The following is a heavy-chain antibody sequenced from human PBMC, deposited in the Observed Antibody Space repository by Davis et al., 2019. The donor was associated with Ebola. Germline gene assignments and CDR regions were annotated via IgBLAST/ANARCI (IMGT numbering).Heavy chain of an antibody. V-gene: IGHV3-48*03. J-gene: IGHJ4*02. D-gene: IGHD5-18*01. CDR2: ISGSATST. CDR3: VPGTWI. CDR1: GFTFYRYE. Sequence: GGSLRLSCAASGFTFYRYEMNWVRQAPGKGLEWVSYISGSATSTFYADSVKGRFTISRDNAKNSLYLQMNTLRVEDTAIYYCVPGTWIRGQGTLVTVSS.